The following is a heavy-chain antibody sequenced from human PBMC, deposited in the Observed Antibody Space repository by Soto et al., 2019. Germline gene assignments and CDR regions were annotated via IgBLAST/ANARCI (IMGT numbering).Heavy chain of an antibody. CDR1: GFTFSDYY. J-gene: IGHJ3*02. D-gene: IGHD6-19*01. Sequence: GGSLRLSCAASGFTFSDYYMNWVRQAPGKGLEWVSSISSSSTIYYADSVKGRFTISRDNAKNSLYLQMNSLRAEDTAVYYCARDRYSSGSDAFDIWGQGTMVTVSS. CDR3: ARDRYSSGSDAFDI. V-gene: IGHV3-11*04. CDR2: ISSSSTI.